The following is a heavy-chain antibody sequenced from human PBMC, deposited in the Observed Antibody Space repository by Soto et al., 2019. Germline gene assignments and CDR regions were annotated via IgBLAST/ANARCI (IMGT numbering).Heavy chain of an antibody. CDR3: ARVSGGAATLDY. CDR1: GFPFSTYA. J-gene: IGHJ4*02. D-gene: IGHD6-25*01. CDR2: IKQDGSEK. Sequence: GGSLRLSCAAYGFPFSTYAMHWVRQAPGKGLEWVANIKQDGSEKYYVDSVKGRFTISRDNAKNSLYLQMNSLRAEDTAVYYCARVSGGAATLDYWGQGTLVTVSS. V-gene: IGHV3-7*01.